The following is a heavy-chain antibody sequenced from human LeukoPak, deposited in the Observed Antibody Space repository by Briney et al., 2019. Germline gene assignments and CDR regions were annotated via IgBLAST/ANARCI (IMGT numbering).Heavy chain of an antibody. CDR3: TKSLDY. CDR2: IKEDGSER. J-gene: IGHJ4*02. V-gene: IGHV3-7*01. CDR1: GFTFRRSW. Sequence: PGGSLRLSCVASGFTFRRSWMDWVRQVPGKGLEWVANIKEDGSERYCVDSAKGRFTISRDNTKNSLYLQMDSLRVEDTALYYCTKSLDYRGQGSLVTVSS.